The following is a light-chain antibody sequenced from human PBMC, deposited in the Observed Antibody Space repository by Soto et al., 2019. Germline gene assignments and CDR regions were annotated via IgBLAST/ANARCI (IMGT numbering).Light chain of an antibody. CDR2: DVS. Sequence: EVVLTQSPDTLSLSPGERATLSCRASQSVSGYLAWYQQKPGQAPRLLIYDVSSRATGIPARFSGSGSGTDFTLTISGLEPEDVAVYYCQQRSLGTFGPGTKVDIK. CDR3: QQRSLGT. V-gene: IGKV3-11*01. J-gene: IGKJ3*01. CDR1: QSVSGY.